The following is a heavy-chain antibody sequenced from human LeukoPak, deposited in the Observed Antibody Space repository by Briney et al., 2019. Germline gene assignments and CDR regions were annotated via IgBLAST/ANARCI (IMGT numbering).Heavy chain of an antibody. CDR2: INSDGSRT. V-gene: IGHV3-74*01. CDR3: ARVLTGSWDWFDP. J-gene: IGHJ5*02. Sequence: GGSLRLSCAASKFSCSSYWMHWVQQAPGKELVWVSRINSDGSRTNYADSVKGRFTISRDNAKNTLYLQMSSLRAEDTAVYYCARVLTGSWDWFDPWGQGTLVTVSS. D-gene: IGHD2-8*02. CDR1: KFSCSSYW.